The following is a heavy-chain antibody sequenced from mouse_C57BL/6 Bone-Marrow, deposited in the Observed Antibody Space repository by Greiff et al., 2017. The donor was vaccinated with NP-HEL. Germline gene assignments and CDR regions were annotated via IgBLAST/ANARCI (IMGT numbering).Heavy chain of an antibody. CDR2: IYPGGGYT. J-gene: IGHJ1*03. CDR1: GYTFTNYW. CDR3: ARMGYYYGSSYYWYFDV. Sequence: QVQLQQSGAELVRPGTSVKMSCKASGYTFTNYWIGWAKQRPGHGLEWIGDIYPGGGYTNYNEKFKGKATLTADKSSSTAYMQFSSLTSEDSAIYYCARMGYYYGSSYYWYFDVWGRGTTVTVSS. D-gene: IGHD1-1*01. V-gene: IGHV1-63*01.